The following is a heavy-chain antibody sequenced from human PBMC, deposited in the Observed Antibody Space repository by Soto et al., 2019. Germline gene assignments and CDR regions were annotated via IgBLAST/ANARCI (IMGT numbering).Heavy chain of an antibody. V-gene: IGHV4-59*08. CDR2: IFYSGST. Sequence: QVQLQESGPGVVKPSETLSLTCTVSGGSMTNYYWSWIRQPPGKGLEWIGYIFYSGSTNYNPSLKSRRTISVDTSKNHFSLKLSSVTAADTAVYYCPRHVPARVGFDPWGPGTLVTVSS. CDR3: PRHVPARVGFDP. CDR1: GGSMTNYY. J-gene: IGHJ5*02.